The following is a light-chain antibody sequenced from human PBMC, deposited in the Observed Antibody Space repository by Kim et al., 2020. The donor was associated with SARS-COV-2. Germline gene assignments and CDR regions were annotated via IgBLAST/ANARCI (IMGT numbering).Light chain of an antibody. CDR1: QSISRW. CDR3: QQYKSLYT. V-gene: IGKV1-5*03. J-gene: IGKJ2*01. Sequence: LSASVGDRVTITCRASQSISRWLGWYQQKPGKAPKVLISKASTLETGVPSRFSGSGSGTEFTLTISSLQPDDFATYYCQQYKSLYTFGQGTKLEI. CDR2: KAS.